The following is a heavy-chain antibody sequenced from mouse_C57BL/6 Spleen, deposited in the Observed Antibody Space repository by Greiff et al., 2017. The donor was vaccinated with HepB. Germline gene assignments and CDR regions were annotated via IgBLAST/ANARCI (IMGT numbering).Heavy chain of an antibody. Sequence: QVQLQQPGAELVKPGSSVKLSCKASGYTFTSYWMHWVKQRPIQGLEWIGNIDPSDSETHYNQKFKDKATLTVDKSSSTAYMQLSSLTSEDSAVYYCARWRGDYDSYYFDDWGQGTTLTVSS. CDR3: ARWRGDYDSYYFDD. D-gene: IGHD2-4*01. J-gene: IGHJ2*01. CDR2: IDPSDSET. V-gene: IGHV1-52*01. CDR1: GYTFTSYW.